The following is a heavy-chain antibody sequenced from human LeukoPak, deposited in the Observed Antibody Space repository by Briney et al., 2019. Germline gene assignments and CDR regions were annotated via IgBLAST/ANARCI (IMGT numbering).Heavy chain of an antibody. D-gene: IGHD1-26*01. CDR3: ARGGIVGATDYYYGMDV. Sequence: GESLRLSCAASGFTFSSYGMHWVRQAPGKGLEWVAVIWYDGSNKYYADSVKGRFTISRDNSKNTLYLQMNSLRAEDTAVYYCARGGIVGATDYYYGMDVWGQGTTVTVSS. J-gene: IGHJ6*02. V-gene: IGHV3-33*01. CDR2: IWYDGSNK. CDR1: GFTFSSYG.